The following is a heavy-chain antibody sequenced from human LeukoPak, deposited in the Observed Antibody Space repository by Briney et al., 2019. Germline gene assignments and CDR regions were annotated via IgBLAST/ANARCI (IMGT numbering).Heavy chain of an antibody. D-gene: IGHD6-19*01. CDR2: ISAYNGNT. J-gene: IGHJ4*02. V-gene: IGHV1-18*04. CDR3: ARDPAGYSSGWYPDY. Sequence: ASVKVSCKASGYTFTSCGISWVRQAPGQGLEWMGWISAYNGNTNYAQKLQGRVTMTTDTSTSTAYMELRSLRSDDTAVYYCARDPAGYSSGWYPDYWGQGTLVTVSS. CDR1: GYTFTSCG.